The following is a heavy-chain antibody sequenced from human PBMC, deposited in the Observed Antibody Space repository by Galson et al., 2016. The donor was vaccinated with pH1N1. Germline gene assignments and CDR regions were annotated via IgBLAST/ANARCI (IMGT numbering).Heavy chain of an antibody. CDR2: ISGSGNVT. Sequence: ASDFTLDYAMNWVRQAPGKGVDWISSISGSGNVTRYADSVQGRFTISKDTSKNTVYLQMHSLRAEDTGLYYCAKGGYGDYGLDVFDIWGQGIMVTVSS. V-gene: IGHV3-23*01. CDR1: DFTLDYA. J-gene: IGHJ3*02. D-gene: IGHD4-17*01. CDR3: AKGGYGDYGLDVFDI.